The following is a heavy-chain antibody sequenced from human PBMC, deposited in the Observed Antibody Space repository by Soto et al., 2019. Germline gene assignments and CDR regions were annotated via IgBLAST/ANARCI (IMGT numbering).Heavy chain of an antibody. CDR3: AREPRFLSSRGQFDY. CDR1: GYTFTSYA. V-gene: IGHV1-3*01. CDR2: SNAGNGNT. Sequence: QVQLVQSGAEVKKPGASVKVSCKASGYTFTSYAMHWVRQAPGQRLEWMGWSNAGNGNTTYSQKFQGRVTISRDTSASNAYMELSTLRSEDTAVYYCAREPRFLSSRGQFDYWGQGTLVTVSS. D-gene: IGHD6-13*01. J-gene: IGHJ4*02.